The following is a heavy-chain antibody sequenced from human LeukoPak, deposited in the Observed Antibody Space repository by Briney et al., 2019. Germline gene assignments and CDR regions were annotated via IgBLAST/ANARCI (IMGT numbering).Heavy chain of an antibody. D-gene: IGHD1-1*01. V-gene: IGHV3-7*03. J-gene: IGHJ6*02. CDR1: GFTFSSYW. CDR2: IKQDGSEK. CDR3: ASQTGSVRWRYYYGMDV. Sequence: PGGSLRLSCAASGFTFSSYWMSWVRQAPGRGLEWVANIKQDGSEKYYVDSVKGRFTISRDNAKNSLYLQMNSLRAEDTAVYYCASQTGSVRWRYYYGMDVWGQGTTVTVSS.